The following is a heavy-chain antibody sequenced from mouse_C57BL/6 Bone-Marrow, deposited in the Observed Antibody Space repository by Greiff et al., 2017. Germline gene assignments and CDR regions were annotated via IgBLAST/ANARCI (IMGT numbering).Heavy chain of an antibody. CDR1: GFNIKDYY. CDR2: IDPEDGET. CDR3: AFWYFDV. Sequence: EVQLQQSGAELVKPGASVKLSCTASGFNIKDYYMHWVKQRTEQGLEWIGRIDPEDGETKYARKFQGKATITADTSSNTAYLQLSSLTSEDTAVYYCAFWYFDVWGTGTTVTVSS. J-gene: IGHJ1*03. V-gene: IGHV14-2*01.